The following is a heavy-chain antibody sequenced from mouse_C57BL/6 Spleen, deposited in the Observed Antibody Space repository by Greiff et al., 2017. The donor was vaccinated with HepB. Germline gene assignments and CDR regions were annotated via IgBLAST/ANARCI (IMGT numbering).Heavy chain of an antibody. Sequence: DVMLVESGGGLVKPGGSLKLSCAASGFTFSSYAMSWVRQTPEKRLEWVATISDGGSYTYYPDNVKGRFTISRDNAKNNLYLQMSHLKSEDTAMYYCARGSYYYGSSDFDVWGTGTTVTVSS. V-gene: IGHV5-4*03. CDR3: ARGSYYYGSSDFDV. J-gene: IGHJ1*03. CDR2: ISDGGSYT. D-gene: IGHD1-1*01. CDR1: GFTFSSYA.